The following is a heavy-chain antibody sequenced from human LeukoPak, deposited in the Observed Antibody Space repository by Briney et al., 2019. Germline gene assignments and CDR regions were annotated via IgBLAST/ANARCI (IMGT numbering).Heavy chain of an antibody. V-gene: IGHV4-59*01. Sequence: PSGTLSLTCTVSGGSISSYYWSWIRQPPGKGLEWIGYIYYSGSTNYNPSLKSRVTISVDTSKNQFSLKLSSVTAADTAVYYCARGDYDILTGYYNTPYFDYWGQGTLVTVSS. CDR2: IYYSGST. J-gene: IGHJ4*02. CDR3: ARGDYDILTGYYNTPYFDY. D-gene: IGHD3-9*01. CDR1: GGSISSYY.